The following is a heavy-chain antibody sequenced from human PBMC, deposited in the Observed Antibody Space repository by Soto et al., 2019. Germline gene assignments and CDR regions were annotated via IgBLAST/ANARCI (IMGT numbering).Heavy chain of an antibody. CDR3: ARGPPSPYYYDSSGHRQYYFDH. Sequence: SVKVSCKASGGTFSSYAISLVRQAPGQGREWIGGIIPIFGTANYAQKFQGRVTIPADESTSTAYMEMSSLRSEDTAVYYCARGPPSPYYYDSSGHRQYYFDHWGQGTLVTVSS. D-gene: IGHD3-22*01. CDR1: GGTFSSYA. CDR2: IIPIFGTA. J-gene: IGHJ4*02. V-gene: IGHV1-69*13.